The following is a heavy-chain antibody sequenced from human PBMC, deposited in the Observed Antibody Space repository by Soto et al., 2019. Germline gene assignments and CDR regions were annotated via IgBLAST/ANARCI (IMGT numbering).Heavy chain of an antibody. J-gene: IGHJ5*02. CDR1: GGSISSYY. CDR3: ARYGSGSSVWFDP. D-gene: IGHD3-10*01. CDR2: IYYSGST. Sequence: QVQLQESGPGLVKPSETLSLTCTVSGGSISSYYWSWIRQPPGKGLEWLGYIYYSGSTNYNTSLKSRVTISVDTSKTQFSLKLSSVTAADTAVYYCARYGSGSSVWFDPWGQGTLVTVSS. V-gene: IGHV4-59*01.